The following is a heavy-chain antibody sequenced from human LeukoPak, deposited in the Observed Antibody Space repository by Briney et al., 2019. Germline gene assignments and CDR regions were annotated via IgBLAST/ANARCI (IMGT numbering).Heavy chain of an antibody. J-gene: IGHJ6*03. D-gene: IGHD2-15*01. CDR3: ARGPSFYYYYMDV. CDR2: INHTGST. V-gene: IGHV4-34*01. CDR1: GGSFSDYF. Sequence: TSETLSLTCAVYGGSFSDYFWSWIRQPPGKGLEWIGEINHTGSTNYNPSLKSRVSISVDTSNNQFSLRLTSVTAADTAVYYCARGPSFYYYYMDVWGKGTTDTVSS.